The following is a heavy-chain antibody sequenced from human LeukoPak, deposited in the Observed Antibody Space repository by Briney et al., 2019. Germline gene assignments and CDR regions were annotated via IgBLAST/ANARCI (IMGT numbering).Heavy chain of an antibody. J-gene: IGHJ4*02. V-gene: IGHV3-53*01. CDR2: LYRGGNT. CDR3: ARLGIAEAGILGYFDY. Sequence: GGSLRLSCAASGFTVSSSYMSWVRQAPGKGLEWVSVLYRGGNTYYADSVKGRFTVSRDNSQNTLYLQMNSLRAEDPAVYYCARLGIAEAGILGYFDYWGQGILVTVSS. D-gene: IGHD6-13*01. CDR1: GFTVSSSY.